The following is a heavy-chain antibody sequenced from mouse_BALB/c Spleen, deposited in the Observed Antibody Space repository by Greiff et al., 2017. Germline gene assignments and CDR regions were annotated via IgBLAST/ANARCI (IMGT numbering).Heavy chain of an antibody. CDR3: ARGGLRQAMDY. CDR1: GFTFSSYT. J-gene: IGHJ4*01. Sequence: EVQVVESGGGLVQPGGSLKLSCAASGFTFSSYTMSWVRQTPEKRLEWVAYISNGGGSTYYPDTVKGRFTISRDNAKNTLYLQMSSLKSEDTAMYYCARGGLRQAMDYWGQGTSVTVSS. D-gene: IGHD2-2*01. V-gene: IGHV5-12-2*01. CDR2: ISNGGGST.